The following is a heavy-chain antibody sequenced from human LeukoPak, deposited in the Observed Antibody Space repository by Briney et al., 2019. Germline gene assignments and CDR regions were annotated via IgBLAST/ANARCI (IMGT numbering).Heavy chain of an antibody. CDR3: ARGRKLVVPAFDY. J-gene: IGHJ4*02. Sequence: PGGSLRLSCAASGFTFSSYSMNWVRQAPGKGLEWVAVIWYDGSNKYYADSVKGRFTISRDNSKNTLYLQMNSLRAEDTAVYYCARGRKLVVPAFDYWGQGTLVTVSS. CDR2: IWYDGSNK. V-gene: IGHV3-33*08. CDR1: GFTFSSYS. D-gene: IGHD2-2*01.